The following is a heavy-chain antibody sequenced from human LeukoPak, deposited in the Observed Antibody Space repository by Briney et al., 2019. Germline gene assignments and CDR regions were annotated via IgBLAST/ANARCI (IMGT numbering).Heavy chain of an antibody. CDR2: INPNSGGT. J-gene: IGHJ4*02. Sequence: GASVKVSCKASGYTFTGYYMHWVRQAPGQGLEWMGWINPNSGGTNYAQKFQGRVTMTRDTSISTAYMELSRLRSDDTAVYYCARASSWYSAPFDYWGQGTLVTVSS. D-gene: IGHD6-13*01. CDR1: GYTFTGYY. CDR3: ARASSWYSAPFDY. V-gene: IGHV1-2*02.